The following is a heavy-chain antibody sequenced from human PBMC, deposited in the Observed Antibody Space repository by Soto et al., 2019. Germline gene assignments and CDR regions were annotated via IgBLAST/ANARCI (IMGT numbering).Heavy chain of an antibody. J-gene: IGHJ3*02. CDR2: IIPILGIA. V-gene: IGHV1-69*02. CDR1: GGTFSSYT. D-gene: IGHD3-22*01. Sequence: QVQLVQSGAEVKKPGSSVKVSCKASGGTFSSYTISWVRQAPGQGLEWMGRIIPILGIANYAQKFQGRVTITADKSTSTAYMELSSLRSEDTAVYYCASLAYYYDSSGQRYDAFDIWGQGTMVTVSS. CDR3: ASLAYYYDSSGQRYDAFDI.